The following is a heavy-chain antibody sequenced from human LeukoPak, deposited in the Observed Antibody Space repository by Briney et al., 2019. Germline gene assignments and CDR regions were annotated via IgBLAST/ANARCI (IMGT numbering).Heavy chain of an antibody. CDR2: ISFDGSHK. J-gene: IGHJ4*02. V-gene: IGHV3-30*19. CDR3: AKEGGGDPGYFDY. CDR1: GFTFSTYG. D-gene: IGHD2-21*01. Sequence: GRSLRLSCAASGFTFSTYGMHWVRQAPGKGLEWVSVISFDGSHKYYADSVKGRFTISRDNSKNTLYLQMNSLRAEDTAIYYCAKEGGGDPGYFDYWGQGTLVTVSS.